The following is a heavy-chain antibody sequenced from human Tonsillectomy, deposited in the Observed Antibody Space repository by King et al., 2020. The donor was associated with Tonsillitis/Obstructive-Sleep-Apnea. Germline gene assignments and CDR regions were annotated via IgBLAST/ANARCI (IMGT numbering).Heavy chain of an antibody. CDR3: TRALSTAYLDS. Sequence: VQLVESGGGLVKPGGSLRLTCAASGFAFHYYTLEWVRQAPGKGLEWVSSIDGTGNHIYYADSVKCRFTVSRDNTKNALYLQMTSLRAEDTALYYCTRALSTAYLDSWGQGTLVTVSS. V-gene: IGHV3-21*01. J-gene: IGHJ4*02. CDR1: GFAFHYYT. CDR2: IDGTGNHI.